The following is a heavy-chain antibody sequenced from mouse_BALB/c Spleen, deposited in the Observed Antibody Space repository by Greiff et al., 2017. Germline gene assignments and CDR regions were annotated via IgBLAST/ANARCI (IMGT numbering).Heavy chain of an antibody. CDR3: ARGYGNYEDY. Sequence: EVHLVESGGGLVKPGGSLKLSCAASGFTFSSYGMSWVRQTPDKRLEWVATISSGGSYTYYPDSVKGRFTISRDNAKNTLYLQMSSLKSEDTAMYYCARGYGNYEDYWGQGTSVTVSS. J-gene: IGHJ4*01. CDR2: ISSGGSYT. CDR1: GFTFSSYG. V-gene: IGHV5-6*01. D-gene: IGHD2-10*02.